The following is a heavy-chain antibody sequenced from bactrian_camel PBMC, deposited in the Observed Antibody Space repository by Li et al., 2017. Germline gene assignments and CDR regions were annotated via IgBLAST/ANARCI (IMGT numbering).Heavy chain of an antibody. CDR1: GFTFESYG. Sequence: VQLVESGGGLVQPGGSLRLSCAASGFTFESYGISWVRQAPGNECELVSTISSDGSTNYADSVMGRFTISRDNAKNTLFLQLNSLKTEDTAMYYCDRGAGIDGYWGQGTQVTVS. CDR3: DRGAGIDGY. J-gene: IGHJ6*01. CDR2: ISSDGST. V-gene: IGHV3S67*01.